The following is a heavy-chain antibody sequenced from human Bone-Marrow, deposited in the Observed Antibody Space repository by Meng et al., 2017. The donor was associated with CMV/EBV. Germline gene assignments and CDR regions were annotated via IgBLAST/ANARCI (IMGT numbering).Heavy chain of an antibody. CDR2: IRSKPKGYAP. V-gene: IGHV3-73*01. CDR3: TRLSDYSSSSWFNY. J-gene: IGHJ4*02. Sequence: GGSLRLSCAASGFSFSGSAMHWVRQRSGKGLEWVGRIRSKPKGYAPAYAASVEGRFTISRDDSKNTAYLQMNRLKTEDTAVYYCTRLSDYSSSSWFNYWGQGTLVTVSS. CDR1: GFSFSGSA. D-gene: IGHD6-6*01.